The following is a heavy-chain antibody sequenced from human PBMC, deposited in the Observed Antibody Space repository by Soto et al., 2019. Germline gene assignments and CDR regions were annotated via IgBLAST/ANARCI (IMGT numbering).Heavy chain of an antibody. CDR1: GGSISSGGYS. D-gene: IGHD2-2*01. Sequence: QLQLQESGSGLVKPSQTLSLTCAVSGGSISSGGYSWSWIRQPPGKGLEWIGYMYHSGSTYYNPSPXSXXTISIHRSKNQYSLKLSSVTAADTAMYYFARVPDSWGQGILVTVSS. J-gene: IGHJ4*02. V-gene: IGHV4-30-2*01. CDR3: ARVPDS. CDR2: MYHSGST.